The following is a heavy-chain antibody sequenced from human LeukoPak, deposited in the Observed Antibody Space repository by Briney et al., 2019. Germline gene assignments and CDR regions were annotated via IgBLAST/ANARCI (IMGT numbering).Heavy chain of an antibody. CDR1: GGTFSSYA. V-gene: IGHV1-69*04. CDR3: ARDQTTVTPRDYYYGMDV. J-gene: IGHJ6*02. Sequence: SVKVSCKASGGTFSSYAISWVRQAPGQGLEWMGRIIPILGIANYAQKFQGRVTITADKSTSTAYMELSSLRSEDTAVYYCARDQTTVTPRDYYYGMDVWGQGTTVTVSS. CDR2: IIPILGIA. D-gene: IGHD4-17*01.